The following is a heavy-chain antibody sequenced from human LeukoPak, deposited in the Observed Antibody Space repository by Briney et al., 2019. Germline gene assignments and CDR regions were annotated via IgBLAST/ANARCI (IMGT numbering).Heavy chain of an antibody. CDR3: ARAPGGYNYGALFYFDC. CDR2: ISYSGST. Sequence: SETLSLTCTVSGGSISNHYWSWIRQPPGKGLEWIGYISYSGSTNYNTSLKRRVTISVDTPKNQFSLTLSSVTAADTAVYYCARAPGGYNYGALFYFDCWGQGTLVTVSS. CDR1: GGSISNHY. J-gene: IGHJ4*02. D-gene: IGHD5-18*01. V-gene: IGHV4-59*11.